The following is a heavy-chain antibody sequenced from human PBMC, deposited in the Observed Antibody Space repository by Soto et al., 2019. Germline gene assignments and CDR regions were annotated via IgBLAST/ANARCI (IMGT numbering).Heavy chain of an antibody. J-gene: IGHJ4*02. V-gene: IGHV3-30-3*01. D-gene: IGHD4-17*01. Sequence: GGSLRLSCAASGITFSSYAIHWVRQAPGKGLEWVAVISYDGSQKYYADSVKGRFTISRDNSKNTLYLQMNSLRVEDTAVYYCARDLGDYEIVSWGQGTLVTVSS. CDR1: GITFSSYA. CDR3: ARDLGDYEIVS. CDR2: ISYDGSQK.